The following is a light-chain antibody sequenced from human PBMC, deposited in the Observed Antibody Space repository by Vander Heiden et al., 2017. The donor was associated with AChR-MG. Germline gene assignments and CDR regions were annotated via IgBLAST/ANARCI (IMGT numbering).Light chain of an antibody. V-gene: IGLV3-21*04. J-gene: IGLJ3*02. Sequence: SYVLTQPPSVSVAPGKTARITCGGNNIGSKSVHWYQQKPGKAPVLVIYYDSDRPSGIPERFSGSNSGNTATLTISRVEAGDEADYYCQVWDSSSDHHVFGGGTKLTVL. CDR2: YDS. CDR1: NIGSKS. CDR3: QVWDSSSDHHV.